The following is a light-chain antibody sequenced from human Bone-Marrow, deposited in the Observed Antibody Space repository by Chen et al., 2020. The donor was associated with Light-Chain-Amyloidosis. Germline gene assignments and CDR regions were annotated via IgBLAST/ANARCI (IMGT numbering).Light chain of an antibody. Sequence: DSVMTQSPDPLAGSRGARATINYKSSQSILYSSNNLNYLARYQQKPVQPPKLLIYWASTRYSGVPDRLSGSGSGTDFTLTISSLQAEDVATCYCQQYYDTPYTFGQGTALEIK. CDR3: QQYYDTPYT. CDR2: WAS. V-gene: IGKV4-1*01. CDR1: QSILYSSNNLNY. J-gene: IGKJ2*01.